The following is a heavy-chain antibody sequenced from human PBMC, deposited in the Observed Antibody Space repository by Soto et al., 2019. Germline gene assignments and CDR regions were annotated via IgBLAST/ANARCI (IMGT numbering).Heavy chain of an antibody. Sequence: PSETLSLTCTVSGDSIRSGDYFWTWIRQHPGTGLEWIGYISKSGGTYDSPYLRSRLSLSVDTSQSLFYLKLTSVTAADTATYYCARASRVTTSGTTAYYFDYWGKGTPVTVSS. D-gene: IGHD4-17*01. CDR2: ISKSGGT. CDR1: GDSIRSGDYF. V-gene: IGHV4-31*03. J-gene: IGHJ4*02. CDR3: ARASRVTTSGTTAYYFDY.